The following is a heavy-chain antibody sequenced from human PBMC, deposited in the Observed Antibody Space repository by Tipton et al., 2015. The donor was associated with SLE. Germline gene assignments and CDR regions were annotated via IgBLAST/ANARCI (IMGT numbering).Heavy chain of an antibody. D-gene: IGHD3-22*01. V-gene: IGHV4-39*07. Sequence: TLSLTCTVSGGSISSGGSYWSWVRQHPGKGLEWIGSIHHSGNTYYNPSLKSRVIISVDTSKNQFSLKLSSVTAADTAVYYCARDEYRYDATGYHLLGHFDFWGQGTLVTVSS. J-gene: IGHJ4*02. CDR3: ARDEYRYDATGYHLLGHFDF. CDR1: GGSISSGGSY. CDR2: IHHSGNT.